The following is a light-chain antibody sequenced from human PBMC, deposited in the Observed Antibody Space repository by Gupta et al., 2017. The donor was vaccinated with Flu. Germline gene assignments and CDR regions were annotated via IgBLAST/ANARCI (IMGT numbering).Light chain of an antibody. CDR3: QQRNKQPNT. CDR1: QSIGSS. Sequence: EIVLTQSPDFQSVTPNEKVTITCRASQSIGSSLHWYQQKPEQSPKLLIRSASHSVSGVPSRFSGSGSGTDFTLTINGLEPEDAATYYCQQRNKQPNTFGQGTKMDIK. V-gene: IGKV6-21*01. J-gene: IGKJ2*01. CDR2: SAS.